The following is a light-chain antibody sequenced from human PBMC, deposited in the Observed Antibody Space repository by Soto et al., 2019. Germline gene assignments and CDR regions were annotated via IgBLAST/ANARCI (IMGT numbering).Light chain of an antibody. Sequence: EILLTQSPFTVSLSPVEIATLSCRASQSVSNNYLAWYQQKPGQAPRLLIYGASNRATGTPARFSGSGSGTEFTLTISSLQSEDFAVYYCQQYIRWPLTFGGGTKVDI. CDR3: QQYIRWPLT. V-gene: IGKV3-15*01. CDR1: QSVSNN. J-gene: IGKJ4*01. CDR2: GAS.